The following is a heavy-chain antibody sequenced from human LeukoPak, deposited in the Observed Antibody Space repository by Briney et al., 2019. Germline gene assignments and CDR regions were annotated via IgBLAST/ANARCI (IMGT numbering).Heavy chain of an antibody. V-gene: IGHV3-11*03. J-gene: IGHJ4*02. CDR1: GFTFSDYY. CDR2: ITSSSTYITSSSTYT. CDR3: ARRVGGGYYFDY. D-gene: IGHD2-15*01. Sequence: GGSLRLSCAASGFTFSDYYMSWIRQAPGKGLEWVSYITSSSTYITSSSTYTNYADSVKGRFTISRDNAKNSLYLQMNSLRAEDTAVYYCARRVGGGYYFDYWGQGTLVTVSS.